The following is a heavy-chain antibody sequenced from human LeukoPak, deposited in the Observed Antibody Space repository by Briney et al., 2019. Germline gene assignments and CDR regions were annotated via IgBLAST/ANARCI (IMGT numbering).Heavy chain of an antibody. CDR1: GFTFSSYA. CDR3: AKRIYDILTGYALAYYYGMDV. V-gene: IGHV3-23*01. Sequence: GGSLRLSCAASGFTFSSYAMSWVRQAPGKGLEWVSAISGSGGSTYYADSVKGRFTISRDNSKNTLYLQMNSLRAEDTAVYYCAKRIYDILTGYALAYYYGMDVWGQGTTVTVSS. D-gene: IGHD3-9*01. J-gene: IGHJ6*02. CDR2: ISGSGGST.